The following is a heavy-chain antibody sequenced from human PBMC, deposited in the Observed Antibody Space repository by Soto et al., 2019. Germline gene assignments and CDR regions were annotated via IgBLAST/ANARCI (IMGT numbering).Heavy chain of an antibody. CDR2: IHHSGST. CDR3: ARDQGSHPGD. CDR1: GGSISNGDW. D-gene: IGHD6-13*01. Sequence: QVQLQVSGPGLVRPSGTVSLTCAVSGGSISNGDWWSWVRQPPGKGLEWIGEIHHSGSTNYNPSLKSRVTMSVVPSKNLFSLTLNSVTAADTAFYYCARDQGSHPGDWGQGTLVSVSS. V-gene: IGHV4-4*02. J-gene: IGHJ4*02.